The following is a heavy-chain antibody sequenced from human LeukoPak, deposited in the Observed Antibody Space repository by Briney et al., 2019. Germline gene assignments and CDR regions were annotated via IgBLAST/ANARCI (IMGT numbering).Heavy chain of an antibody. CDR3: ARTLGVGALDC. D-gene: IGHD1-26*01. Sequence: GGSLRLSCAASGFTFSSYEMNWVRQAPGKGLEWVSYISSSGSTIYYADSVKGRFTISRDNAKNSLYLQMNSLRAEDTAVYYCARTLGVGALDCWGQGTLVTVSS. CDR2: ISSSGSTI. CDR1: GFTFSSYE. J-gene: IGHJ4*02. V-gene: IGHV3-48*03.